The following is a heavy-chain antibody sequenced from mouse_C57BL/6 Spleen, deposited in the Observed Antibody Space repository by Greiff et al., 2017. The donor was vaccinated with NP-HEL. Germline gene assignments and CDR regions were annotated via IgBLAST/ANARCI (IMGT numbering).Heavy chain of an antibody. V-gene: IGHV1-64*01. CDR2: IHPNSGST. J-gene: IGHJ2*01. D-gene: IGHD1-1*01. CDR3: ALYYYGSSGCFDY. Sequence: VQLQQPGAELVKPGASVKLSCKASGYTFTSYWMHWVKQRPGQGLEWIGMIHPNSGSTNYNEKFKSKATLTVDKSSSTDYMQLSSLTSEDSAVYYCALYYYGSSGCFDYWGQGTTLTVSS. CDR1: GYTFTSYW.